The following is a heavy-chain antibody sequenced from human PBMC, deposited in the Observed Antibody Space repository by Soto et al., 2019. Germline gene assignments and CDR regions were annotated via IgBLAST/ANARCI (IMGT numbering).Heavy chain of an antibody. J-gene: IGHJ6*02. Sequence: GGSLRLSCAASGFTFSSYGMHWVRQAPGKGLEWVAVIWYDGSNKYYADSVKGRFTISRDNSKNTLYLQMNSLRVEDTAVYYCASFPSAYYYYGMDVWGQGTTVTVSS. CDR2: IWYDGSNK. CDR3: ASFPSAYYYYGMDV. CDR1: GFTFSSYG. V-gene: IGHV3-33*01.